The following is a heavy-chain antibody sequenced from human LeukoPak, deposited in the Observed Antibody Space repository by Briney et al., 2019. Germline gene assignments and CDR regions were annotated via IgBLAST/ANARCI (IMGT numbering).Heavy chain of an antibody. D-gene: IGHD3-9*01. J-gene: IGHJ4*02. Sequence: GGSLRLSCATSDFSFRSHWMHWIRQAPGKGLVWVSRIIGDGNSISYADSVKGRFTISRDNAKNTLYLQMNSLRVEDTAVYYCARGHVTGSDRHWDYWGQGALVTVSS. CDR3: ARGHVTGSDRHWDY. CDR1: DFSFRSHW. CDR2: IIGDGNSI. V-gene: IGHV3-74*01.